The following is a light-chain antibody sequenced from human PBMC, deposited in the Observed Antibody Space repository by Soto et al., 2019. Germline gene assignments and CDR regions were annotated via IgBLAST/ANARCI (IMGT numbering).Light chain of an antibody. CDR1: QSVSSNN. J-gene: IGKJ3*01. CDR2: GAS. V-gene: IGKV3-20*01. CDR3: QQYGRSPFT. Sequence: EIVLTQSPGTLSLSPGERATLSCRASQSVSSNNLAWYQQRPGHAPRVVIYGASTRATGIPEGFSGSGSGTDFTLTISRLEPEDFAVYYCQQYGRSPFTFGPGTKVDIK.